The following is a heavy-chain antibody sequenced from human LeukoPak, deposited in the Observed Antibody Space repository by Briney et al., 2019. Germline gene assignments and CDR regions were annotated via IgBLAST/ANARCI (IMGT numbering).Heavy chain of an antibody. CDR1: GGSINSYY. D-gene: IGHD2-15*01. V-gene: IGHV4-59*01. CDR3: ARSRTPLGSGGRGAFDI. J-gene: IGHJ3*02. CDR2: IYYSGST. Sequence: PSETLSLTCTVSGGSINSYYWSWIRQPPGKGLEWIGYIYYSGSTNYNPSLKSRVTISVDTSKNQFSLKLSSVTAADTAVYYCARSRTPLGSGGRGAFDIWGQGTMVTVSS.